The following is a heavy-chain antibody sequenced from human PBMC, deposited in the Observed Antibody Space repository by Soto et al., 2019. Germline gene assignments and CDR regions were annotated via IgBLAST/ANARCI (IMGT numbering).Heavy chain of an antibody. J-gene: IGHJ4*02. CDR2: ISTAGGRT. CDR1: GFIFGTYA. V-gene: IGHV3-23*03. Sequence: EVQLLESGGGLVQPGGSLKLSCAASGFIFGTYAMSWVRQAPGKGLEWVSDISTAGGRTYYADSVKGRFTISRDNCKSTLYLQMNSLRAEDTAVYYCAKSIAMTATGYWGQGTLVIVSS. D-gene: IGHD6-19*01. CDR3: AKSIAMTATGY.